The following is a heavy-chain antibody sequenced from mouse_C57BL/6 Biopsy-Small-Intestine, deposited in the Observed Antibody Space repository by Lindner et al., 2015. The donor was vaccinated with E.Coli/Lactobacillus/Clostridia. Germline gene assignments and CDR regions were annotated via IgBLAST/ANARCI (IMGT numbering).Heavy chain of an antibody. CDR3: AREGDYYDDSWFAY. V-gene: IGHV1-52*01. CDR2: IDPSDSET. CDR1: GYTFTSYW. D-gene: IGHD2-13*01. Sequence: VQLQESGAEMVRPGASVKLSCKASGYTFTSYWMHWVKQRPGQGLEWIGKIDPSDSETHYNQKFTDKATLTVDKSSSTAYMQLNSLTSEDSAVYYCAREGDYYDDSWFAYWGQGTLVTVSA. J-gene: IGHJ3*01.